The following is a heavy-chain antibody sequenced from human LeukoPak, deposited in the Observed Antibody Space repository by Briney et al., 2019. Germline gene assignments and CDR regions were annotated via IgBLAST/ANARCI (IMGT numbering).Heavy chain of an antibody. V-gene: IGHV3-30*18. J-gene: IGHJ4*02. Sequence: GGSLRLSCAASGFTFSSYGMHWVRQAPGKGLEWVAVISYDGSNKYYADSVKGRFTISRDNSKNTLYLQMNSLRAEDTAVYYCAKMYGSGSSWGQGTLVTVSS. D-gene: IGHD3-10*01. CDR3: AKMYGSGSS. CDR1: GFTFSSYG. CDR2: ISYDGSNK.